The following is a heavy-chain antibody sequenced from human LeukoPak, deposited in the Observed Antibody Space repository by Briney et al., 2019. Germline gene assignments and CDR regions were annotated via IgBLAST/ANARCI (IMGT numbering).Heavy chain of an antibody. CDR2: IFYSGNT. D-gene: IGHD6-6*01. CDR1: GGSINSSSYY. V-gene: IGHV4-39*07. Sequence: SETLSLTCTVSGGSINSSSYYWGWIRQPPGKGLEWIGSIFYSGNTYDNPSLKSRVTISVDTSKNQFSLKLSSVTAADTAVYYCARVVAAKRYYYYYMDVWGKGTTVTVSS. J-gene: IGHJ6*03. CDR3: ARVVAAKRYYYYYMDV.